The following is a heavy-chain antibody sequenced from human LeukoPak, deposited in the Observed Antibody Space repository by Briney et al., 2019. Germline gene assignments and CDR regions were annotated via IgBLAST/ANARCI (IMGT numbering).Heavy chain of an antibody. V-gene: IGHV4-34*01. J-gene: IGHJ4*02. CDR1: GGSFSGYY. D-gene: IGHD6-6*01. CDR2: INHSGST. CDR3: ARSSIAARRPSR. Sequence: PSETLSLTCAVYGGSFSGYYWSWIRQPPGKGLEWIGEINHSGSTNYNPSLKSRVTISVDTSKNQFSLKLSSVTAADTAVYYCARSSIAARRPSRWGQGTLVTVSS.